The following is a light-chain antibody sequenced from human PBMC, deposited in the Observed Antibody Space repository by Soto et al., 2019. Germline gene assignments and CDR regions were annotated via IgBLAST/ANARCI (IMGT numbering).Light chain of an antibody. CDR2: AAS. Sequence: EILLTQSPSTLSLSPGEGVTLSCRASQSVTVNSLAWYQQKPGQAPRLLIYAASTRAAAVPDRFTGSGSGTDFALTISRLEPEDCGVYYCQQYGDSPLTSGPGTKVDI. J-gene: IGKJ3*01. CDR3: QQYGDSPLT. CDR1: QSVTVNS. V-gene: IGKV3-20*01.